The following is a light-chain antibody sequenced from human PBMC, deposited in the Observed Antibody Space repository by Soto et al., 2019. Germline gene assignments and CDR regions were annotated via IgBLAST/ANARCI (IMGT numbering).Light chain of an antibody. CDR1: QKISSY. V-gene: IGKV3-11*01. J-gene: IGKJ4*01. CDR2: DAS. CDR3: QQRSNWPPLT. Sequence: EIVLTQSPGTLSLSPGERATLSCRASQKISSYLAWYQQKSGQAPRLLIYDASNRATGIPARFSGSGSGTDFTLTISSLEPEDFAVYYCQQRSNWPPLTFGGGTKVEIK.